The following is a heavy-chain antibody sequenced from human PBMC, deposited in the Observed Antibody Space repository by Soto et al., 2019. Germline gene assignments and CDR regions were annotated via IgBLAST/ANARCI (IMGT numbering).Heavy chain of an antibody. Sequence: EVQLVESGGALVKPGGSLRLSCAASGFSFGIYTMNWVRQAPGKRLEWVASVGTTSPYIYYADSVRGRFTISRDNAKNSLFLQMNSLRAEDTAVYYCARVMCGDCSAYYYYSMDVWGQGTTVTVSS. V-gene: IGHV3-21*01. CDR3: ARVMCGDCSAYYYYSMDV. CDR1: GFSFGIYT. D-gene: IGHD2-21*02. CDR2: VGTTSPYI. J-gene: IGHJ6*02.